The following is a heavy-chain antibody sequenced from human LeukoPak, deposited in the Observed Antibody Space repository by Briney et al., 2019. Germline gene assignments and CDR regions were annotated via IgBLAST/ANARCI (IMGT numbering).Heavy chain of an antibody. CDR2: IIPIFGTA. D-gene: IGHD1-1*01. CDR1: GGTFSSYA. J-gene: IGHJ6*02. V-gene: IGHV1-69*13. CDR3: ARVAWYNWNADAVDV. Sequence: SVKVSCKASGGTFSSYAISWVRQAPGQGLEWMGGIIPIFGTANYAQKFQGRDTITADESTSTAYMELSSLRSEDTAVYYCARVAWYNWNADAVDVWGQGTTVTVSS.